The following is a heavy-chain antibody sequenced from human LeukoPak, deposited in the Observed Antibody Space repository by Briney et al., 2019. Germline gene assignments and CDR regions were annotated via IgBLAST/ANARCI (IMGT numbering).Heavy chain of an antibody. Sequence: SETLSLTCTVSGYSISSGYYWGWIRQPPGKGLEWIGNIYPTGSTYYNPSLKSRVTISVDTSKNQFSLKVSSVIAADTAVYYCASLRERSYYARGFDYWGQGTLVTVSS. CDR1: GYSISSGYY. CDR2: IYPTGST. V-gene: IGHV4-38-2*02. J-gene: IGHJ4*02. D-gene: IGHD1-26*01. CDR3: ASLRERSYYARGFDY.